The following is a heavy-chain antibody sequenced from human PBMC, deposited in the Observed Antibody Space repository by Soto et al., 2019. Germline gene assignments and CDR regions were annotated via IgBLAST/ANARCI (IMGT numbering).Heavy chain of an antibody. V-gene: IGHV3-30*18. Sequence: PGGSLRLSCAASGFTFSSYGMHWVRQAPGKGLELVAVISYDGSNKYYADSVKGRFTISRDNSKNTLYLQMNSLRAEDTAVYYCAKGVGPCSGGSCYSDYWGQGTLVTVPQ. D-gene: IGHD2-15*01. CDR1: GFTFSSYG. CDR2: ISYDGSNK. J-gene: IGHJ4*02. CDR3: AKGVGPCSGGSCYSDY.